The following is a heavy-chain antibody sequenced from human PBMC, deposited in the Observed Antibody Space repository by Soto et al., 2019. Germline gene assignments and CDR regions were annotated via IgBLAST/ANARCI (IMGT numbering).Heavy chain of an antibody. CDR3: ARVMTYCTSRSCHGC. V-gene: IGHV1-18*01. J-gene: IGHJ4*02. D-gene: IGHD2-2*01. CDR2: ISAYNGNT. CDR1: GYTFTSSG. Sequence: QVQLVQSGAEVKKPGASVKVSCKTSGYTFTSSGISWVRQAPGRGLEWMGWISAYNGNTDYAQKFQGIVIRTTETSTSTAYMELRSLRSDDTAVYYCARVMTYCTSRSCHGCWGQGTLVAVSS.